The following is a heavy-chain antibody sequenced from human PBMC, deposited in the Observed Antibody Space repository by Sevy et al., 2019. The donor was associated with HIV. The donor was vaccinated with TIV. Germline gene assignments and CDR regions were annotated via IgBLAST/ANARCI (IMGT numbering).Heavy chain of an antibody. D-gene: IGHD3-3*01. J-gene: IGHJ6*02. V-gene: IGHV4-34*01. CDR1: GGPFSGYY. CDR2: INHSGST. CDR3: ARGKNRFLEWFYYYALDV. Sequence: SETLSLTCAVYGGPFSGYYWTWIRQSPGKGLEWIGEINHSGSTNYNPSLKSRATILVDTSKNQFSLMLSSMTAADTAVYYCARGKNRFLEWFYYYALDVWGRGTTVTVSS.